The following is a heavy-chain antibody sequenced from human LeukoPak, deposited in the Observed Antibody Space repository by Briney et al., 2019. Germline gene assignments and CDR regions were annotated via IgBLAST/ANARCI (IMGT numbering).Heavy chain of an antibody. D-gene: IGHD2-8*01. CDR3: AREDAFDY. Sequence: GGSLRLSCAASGFTVRSNYMSWDRQAPGKGLEWVSVIDSGGSTYYADSVKGRFSISRDNSKNTVYLEMKSLRVEDTAVYYCAREDAFDYWGQGTLVTVSS. CDR2: IDSGGST. CDR1: GFTVRSNY. V-gene: IGHV3-53*01. J-gene: IGHJ4*02.